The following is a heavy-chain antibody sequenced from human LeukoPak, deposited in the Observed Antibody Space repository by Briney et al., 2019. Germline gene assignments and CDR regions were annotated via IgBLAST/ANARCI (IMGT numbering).Heavy chain of an antibody. CDR3: AIGTAGTTVTLFDY. CDR1: VCTFISYA. CDR2: IIPIFGTA. J-gene: IGHJ4*02. Sequence: ASVKGSCKASVCTFISYAISWVRQAPGQGLEWMGGIIPIFGTANYAQKFQGRVTITADESTSTAYMELSSLRSEDTAAYYCAIGTAGTTVTLFDYWGQGTLVTVSS. V-gene: IGHV1-69*13. D-gene: IGHD4-17*01.